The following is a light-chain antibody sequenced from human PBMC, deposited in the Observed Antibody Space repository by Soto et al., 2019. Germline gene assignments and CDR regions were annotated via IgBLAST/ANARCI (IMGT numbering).Light chain of an antibody. J-gene: IGKJ1*01. CDR2: ATS. V-gene: IGKV1-6*01. CDR3: LQDYNFPWT. CDR1: QGIRND. Sequence: AIQMTQSPSSLSASVGDRVTITCRASQGIRNDLGWYQQKPGKAPKLLIYATSSLQSGVPSRFSGSGSGTDFTLTISGLQPEDFAPYYCLQDYNFPWTFGQGTKVDIK.